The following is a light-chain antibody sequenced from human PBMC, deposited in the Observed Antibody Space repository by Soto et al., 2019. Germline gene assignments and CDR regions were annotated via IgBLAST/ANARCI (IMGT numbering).Light chain of an antibody. CDR3: QQYSTYSWT. Sequence: DIQMTQSPSTLSASVGDRVTITCRASQSISSRLAWYQQKPGKAPKLLIYKASNLESGVPSRFSGSGSGTEFTLTISSLQPDDFATYYCQQYSTYSWTFGQGTQVEIK. J-gene: IGKJ1*01. CDR1: QSISSR. CDR2: KAS. V-gene: IGKV1-5*03.